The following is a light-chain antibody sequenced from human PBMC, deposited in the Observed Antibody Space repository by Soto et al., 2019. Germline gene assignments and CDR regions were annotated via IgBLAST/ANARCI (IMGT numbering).Light chain of an antibody. J-gene: IGKJ1*01. Sequence: EIVLTQSPGTLSLSPGERATLSCRASQSVSSSYLAWYQQKPGQAPRLLIYGASSRATGIPDRFSGSGSGTDFTLTISRLEPVDLAVYYCQHYDSSPWTFGQGTKVEIK. V-gene: IGKV3-20*01. CDR3: QHYDSSPWT. CDR1: QSVSSSY. CDR2: GAS.